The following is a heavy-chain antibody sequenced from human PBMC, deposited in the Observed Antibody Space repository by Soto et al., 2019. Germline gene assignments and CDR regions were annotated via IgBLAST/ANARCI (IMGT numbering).Heavy chain of an antibody. V-gene: IGHV3-72*01. Sequence: EVQLVESGGGLVQPGGSLRLSCAASGFTFSDHYMDWVRQAPGKGLEWVGRTRNKANSYTTEYAASVKGRFTISRDDSKNSLYLQMNSLKTEDTAVYYCASRTSGYYDGMDVWGQGTTVTGSS. CDR1: GFTFSDHY. CDR3: ASRTSGYYDGMDV. J-gene: IGHJ6*02. CDR2: TRNKANSYTT. D-gene: IGHD6-6*01.